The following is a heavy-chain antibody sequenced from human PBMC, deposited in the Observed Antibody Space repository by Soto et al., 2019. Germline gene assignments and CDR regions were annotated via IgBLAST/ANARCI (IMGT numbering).Heavy chain of an antibody. D-gene: IGHD3-10*01. CDR1: GGSISSYY. CDR3: ARQGFGPLHGLVDV. V-gene: IGHV4-59*08. J-gene: IGHJ6*02. Sequence: SETLSLTCTVSGGSISSYYWSWFRQSPGERMEWIGYVHHSWGSSYNPSLQSRVAISLDTSKGQFSLKVTSVTATDTAVYYCARQGFGPLHGLVDVWGQGTTVTVSS. CDR2: VHHSWGS.